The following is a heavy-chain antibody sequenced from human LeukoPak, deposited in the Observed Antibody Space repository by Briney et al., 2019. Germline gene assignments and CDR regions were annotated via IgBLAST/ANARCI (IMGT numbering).Heavy chain of an antibody. Sequence: SETLSLTCTASGGSISGYYWSWIRQPPGKGLEWIGYIYYSGITSYNSSLKSRITISVDTSKDQFSLKLSSVTAADTAVYYCARKHPSGYEDYWGQGTLVTVSS. D-gene: IGHD3-22*01. V-gene: IGHV4-59*08. J-gene: IGHJ4*02. CDR1: GGSISGYY. CDR2: IYYSGIT. CDR3: ARKHPSGYEDY.